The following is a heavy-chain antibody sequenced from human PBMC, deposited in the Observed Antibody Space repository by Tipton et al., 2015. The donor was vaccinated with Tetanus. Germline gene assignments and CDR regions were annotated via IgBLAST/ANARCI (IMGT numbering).Heavy chain of an antibody. J-gene: IGHJ6*02. Sequence: GLVKPSETLSLTCTVSRGPISSYYWSWIRQPAGKGLEWIGHISNGNTDYAPSLKSRLTLSVDTSKNQFSLQLSSVTAADTAVYFCARTPDYYYGMDVWGQGTTVTVSS. CDR3: ARTPDYYYGMDV. CDR1: RGPISSYY. V-gene: IGHV4-4*07. CDR2: ISNGNT.